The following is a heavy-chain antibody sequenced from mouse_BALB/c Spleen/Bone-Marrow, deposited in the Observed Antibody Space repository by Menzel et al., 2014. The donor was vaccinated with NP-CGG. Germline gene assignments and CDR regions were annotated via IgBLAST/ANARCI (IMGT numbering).Heavy chain of an antibody. V-gene: IGHV1-67*01. CDR2: ISTYSGNT. Sequence: VKLQESGPELVRPGVSVKISCKGSGYTFTDYAMLWVKQSHAKSLEWIGVISTYSGNTNYNQKFKGKATMTVDKSSSTAYMELARLTSEDSAIYYCARSSSPYYYAMDYWGQGTSVTVSS. CDR3: ARSSSPYYYAMDY. CDR1: GYTFTDYA. D-gene: IGHD1-1*01. J-gene: IGHJ4*01.